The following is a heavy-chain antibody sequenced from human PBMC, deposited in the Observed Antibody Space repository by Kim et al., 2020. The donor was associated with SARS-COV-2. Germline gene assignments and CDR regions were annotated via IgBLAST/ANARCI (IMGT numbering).Heavy chain of an antibody. CDR2: DSYT. J-gene: IGHJ4*02. CDR3: AIGGRPDY. V-gene: IGHV5-10-1*01. D-gene: IGHD1-26*01. Sequence: DSYTNYRPSFQGHVTISADKSISTAYLQWSSLKASDTAMYYCAIGGRPDYWGQGTLVTVSS.